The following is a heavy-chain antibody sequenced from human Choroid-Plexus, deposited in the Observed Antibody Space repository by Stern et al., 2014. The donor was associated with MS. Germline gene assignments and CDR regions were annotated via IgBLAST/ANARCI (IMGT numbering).Heavy chain of an antibody. J-gene: IGHJ5*02. Sequence: VQLLESGGGVVQPGRPLRLSCVASGFTLGSCAMHWVRQAPGKGLEWVAGVSYDGSNKDYADSVKGRFTISRDNSQNTLYMQMSSLIPEDTAVYYCAKDRQYLTYFFDHWGQGSLVTVSS. CDR1: GFTLGSCA. CDR2: VSYDGSNK. D-gene: IGHD2/OR15-2a*01. CDR3: AKDRQYLTYFFDH. V-gene: IGHV3-30*18.